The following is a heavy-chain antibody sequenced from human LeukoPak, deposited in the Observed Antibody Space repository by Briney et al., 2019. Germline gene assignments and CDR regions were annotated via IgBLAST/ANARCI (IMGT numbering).Heavy chain of an antibody. CDR2: INPNSGGT. CDR1: GYTFTGYY. D-gene: IGHD5-12*01. CDR3: ARDASGYGTNWFDP. V-gene: IGHV1-2*02. Sequence: GASVKVSCKASGYTFTGYYMHWVRQAPGQGLEWMGWINPNSGGTNYAQKFQGRVTMTRDTSISTAYMELSRLRSDDTAVYYCARDASGYGTNWFDPWGQGTLATVSS. J-gene: IGHJ5*02.